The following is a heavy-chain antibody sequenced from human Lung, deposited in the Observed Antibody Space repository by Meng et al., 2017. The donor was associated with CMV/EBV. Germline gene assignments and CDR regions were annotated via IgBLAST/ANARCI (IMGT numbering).Heavy chain of an antibody. D-gene: IGHD3-9*01. CDR2: IYVSKNT. CDR3: ARDRAWLGRGSFDF. V-gene: IGHV4-61*01. CDR1: GVSVTYNSYY. J-gene: IGHJ3*01. Sequence: SETLSLXCTVSGVSVTYNSYYWSWIRQSPGKGLEWIGYIYVSKNTKYNPSLQSRVTMSVDTTKNQVFLKLSSVTAADTAVYYCARDRAWLGRGSFDFWGQGTXVTGSS.